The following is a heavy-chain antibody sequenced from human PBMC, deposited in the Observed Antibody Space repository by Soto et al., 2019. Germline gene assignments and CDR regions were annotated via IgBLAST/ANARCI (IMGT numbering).Heavy chain of an antibody. Sequence: GGSLILSCTASGFTFSIYSMSWVRQAPGKGLEWVSAISGSGGSTYYADSVKGRFTISRDNSKNTLYLQMNSLRAEDTAVYYCAKRRRLSLGELSHIDYWGQGTLVTVSS. V-gene: IGHV3-23*01. CDR3: AKRRRLSLGELSHIDY. D-gene: IGHD3-16*02. CDR1: GFTFSIYS. CDR2: ISGSGGST. J-gene: IGHJ4*02.